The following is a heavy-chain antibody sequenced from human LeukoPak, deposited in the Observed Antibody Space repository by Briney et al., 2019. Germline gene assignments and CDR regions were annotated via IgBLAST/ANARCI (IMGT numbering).Heavy chain of an antibody. Sequence: GGSLRLSCAASGFTFSSYEMNWVRRAPGKGLEWVSYISISGSTIYYADSVKGRFTISRDNAKNSLHLQMNSLRAEDTAVYYCARETGPYHDYWGQGTLVTVSS. J-gene: IGHJ4*02. CDR3: ARETGPYHDY. V-gene: IGHV3-48*03. D-gene: IGHD3-9*01. CDR2: ISISGSTI. CDR1: GFTFSSYE.